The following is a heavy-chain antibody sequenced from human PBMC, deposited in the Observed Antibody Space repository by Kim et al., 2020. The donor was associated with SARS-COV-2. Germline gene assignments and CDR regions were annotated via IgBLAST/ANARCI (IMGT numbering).Heavy chain of an antibody. CDR3: ARGDAMAWDPHWY. V-gene: IGHV4-34*01. J-gene: IGHJ4*02. D-gene: IGHD2-2*01. Sequence: KPSLKGRVTMSTETSKIQFSLKPSAVTAADTAVYYCARGDAMAWDPHWYWGQGTLVTVSS.